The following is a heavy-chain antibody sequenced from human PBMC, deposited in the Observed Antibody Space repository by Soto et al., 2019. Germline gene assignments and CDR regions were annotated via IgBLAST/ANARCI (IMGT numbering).Heavy chain of an antibody. J-gene: IGHJ4*02. CDR2: IYYSGST. CDR1: GGSISSSSYY. Sequence: QLQLQESGPGLVKPSETLSLTCTVSGGSISSSSYYWGWIRQPPGKGLEWIGSIYYSGSTYYNPSLKSRVTISGDTSKNQFSLKLSSVTAADTAVYYCARQNTYGSGKPYFDYWGQGTLVTVSS. CDR3: ARQNTYGSGKPYFDY. D-gene: IGHD3-10*01. V-gene: IGHV4-39*01.